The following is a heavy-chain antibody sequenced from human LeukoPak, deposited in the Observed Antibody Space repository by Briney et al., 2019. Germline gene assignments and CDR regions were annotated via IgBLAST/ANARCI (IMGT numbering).Heavy chain of an antibody. V-gene: IGHV3-33*01. Sequence: PGGSLRPSCAASGFTFSNFGMHWVRQAPGEGLEWVAVIWHDGRNQHYADSVKGRFTISRDNSKGTLYLQMNSLRVEDTAVYYCARQTGTYDLDYWGQGTQVTVSS. J-gene: IGHJ4*02. D-gene: IGHD3-10*01. CDR1: GFTFSNFG. CDR3: ARQTGTYDLDY. CDR2: IWHDGRNQ.